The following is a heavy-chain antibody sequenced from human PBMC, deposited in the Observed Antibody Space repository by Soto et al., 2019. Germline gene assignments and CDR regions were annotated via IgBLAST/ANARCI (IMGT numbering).Heavy chain of an antibody. CDR3: ARDRGQLVFDY. J-gene: IGHJ4*02. D-gene: IGHD6-6*01. CDR2: ISSGGDAI. V-gene: IGHV3-11*01. Sequence: ESGGGLVEPGGSLRLSCAASGFIFSDYFMSWIRQAPGKGLEWVAYISSGGDAIYYADSVKARFTISRDNAENSLYLQMNSLRAEDTTVYYCARDRGQLVFDYWGQGTLVTVSS. CDR1: GFIFSDYF.